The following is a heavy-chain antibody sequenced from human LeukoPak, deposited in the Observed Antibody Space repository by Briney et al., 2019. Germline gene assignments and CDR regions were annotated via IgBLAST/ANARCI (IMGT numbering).Heavy chain of an antibody. J-gene: IGHJ4*02. CDR2: IYYSGST. Sequence: SETLSLTCTVSGGSISSYYWSWIRQPPGKGLEWIGYIYYSGSTNYNPSLKSRVTISVDTSKNQFSLKLSSVTAADTAVYYCARGLVSQDIVVVPATITQLDYWGQGTLVTVSS. CDR3: ARGLVSQDIVVVPATITQLDY. CDR1: GGSISSYY. V-gene: IGHV4-59*01. D-gene: IGHD2-2*01.